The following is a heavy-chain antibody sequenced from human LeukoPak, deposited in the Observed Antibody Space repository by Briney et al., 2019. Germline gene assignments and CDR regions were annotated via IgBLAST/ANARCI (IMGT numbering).Heavy chain of an antibody. J-gene: IGHJ6*02. V-gene: IGHV4-59*01. D-gene: IGHD1-26*01. CDR2: IYYSGST. Sequence: SETLSLTCTVSGGSISSYYWSWIRQPPGKGLEWIGYIYYSGSTNYNPSLKSRVTISVDTSKNQFSLKLSSVTAADTAVYYCARARWELDYYYYYGMDVWGQGTTVTVSS. CDR1: GGSISSYY. CDR3: ARARWELDYYYYYGMDV.